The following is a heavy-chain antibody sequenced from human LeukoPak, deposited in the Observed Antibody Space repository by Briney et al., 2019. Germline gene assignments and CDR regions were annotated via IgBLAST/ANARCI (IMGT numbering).Heavy chain of an antibody. D-gene: IGHD2-15*01. CDR3: ARDGSSSAFDV. Sequence: GGSLRLSCAASGFAFSTYYMNWFRQAPGEGLEWVSSISSSRVYIYYADSVRGRFTISRDNAKNSLYLQMNSLRAEDTAVYYCARDGSSSAFDVWGPGTMVTVSS. V-gene: IGHV3-21*01. CDR1: GFAFSTYY. J-gene: IGHJ3*01. CDR2: ISSSRVYI.